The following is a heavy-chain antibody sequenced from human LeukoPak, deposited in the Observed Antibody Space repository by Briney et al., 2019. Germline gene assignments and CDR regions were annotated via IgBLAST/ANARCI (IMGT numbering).Heavy chain of an antibody. CDR2: ISYDGSNK. V-gene: IGHV3-30*18. CDR1: GFTFSSYG. Sequence: PGGSLRLSCAASGFTFSSYGMHWVRQAPGKGLEWVAVISYDGSNKYYADSVKGRFTISRDNSKNTLYLQMNSLRAEDTAVYYRAKDMDYYGSGSYSPPGDYWGQGTLVTVSS. CDR3: AKDMDYYGSGSYSPPGDY. J-gene: IGHJ4*02. D-gene: IGHD3-10*01.